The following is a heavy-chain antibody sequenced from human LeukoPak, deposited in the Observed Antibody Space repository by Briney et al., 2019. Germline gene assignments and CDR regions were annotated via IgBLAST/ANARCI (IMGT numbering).Heavy chain of an antibody. Sequence: SETLSLTGTVSGGSISSSSYYWGWIRQPPGKGLEWIGSIYYSGSTYYNPSLKSRVTISVDTSKNQFSLKLSSVTAADTAVYYCARVGDGDYWGWFDPWGQGTLVTVSS. J-gene: IGHJ5*02. CDR3: ARVGDGDYWGWFDP. CDR2: IYYSGST. CDR1: GGSISSSSYY. V-gene: IGHV4-39*07. D-gene: IGHD4-17*01.